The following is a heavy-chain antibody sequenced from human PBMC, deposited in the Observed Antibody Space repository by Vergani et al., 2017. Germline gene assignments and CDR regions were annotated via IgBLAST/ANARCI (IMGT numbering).Heavy chain of an antibody. V-gene: IGHV7-4-1*02. CDR1: GYTFTSYA. D-gene: IGHD6-13*01. CDR2: INTNTGNP. Sequence: QVQLVQSGSELKKPGASVKVSCQASGYTFTSYAMNWVRQAPGQGLEWMGWINTNTGNPTYAQGFTGRFVFSLDTSGSTAYLQISSLKAENTAVYYCAWDPGGSSRYYYYDGMDFWGQGTTVTVSS. J-gene: IGHJ6*02. CDR3: AWDPGGSSRYYYYDGMDF.